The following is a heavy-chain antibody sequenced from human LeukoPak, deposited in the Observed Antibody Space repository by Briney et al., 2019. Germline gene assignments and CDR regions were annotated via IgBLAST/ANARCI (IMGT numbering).Heavy chain of an antibody. J-gene: IGHJ5*01. CDR1: GGSFSGYY. Sequence: PSETLSLTCAVYGGSFSGYYWSWIRQPPGKGLEWIGEINHSGSTNYNPSLKSRVTISVDTSKNQFSLMLSSVTAADTAVYFCARAPIVVVIATSGGWFDPWGRRTLVTVSS. CDR2: INHSGST. V-gene: IGHV4-34*01. CDR3: ARAPIVVVIATSGGWFDP. D-gene: IGHD2-21*01.